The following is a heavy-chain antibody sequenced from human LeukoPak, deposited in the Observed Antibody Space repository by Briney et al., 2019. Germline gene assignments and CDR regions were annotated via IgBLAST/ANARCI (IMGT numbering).Heavy chain of an antibody. J-gene: IGHJ4*02. Sequence: RPGGSLRLSCAASGFTVSSSYMDWVGQAPGKGREWVSFFYIGDSTYYAESVRGRFTISRDNSKNTLYLLMNSLIPEDTAMYYCAREVVSSPSYFDSWGQGTLVTVSS. CDR3: AREVVSSPSYFDS. V-gene: IGHV3-53*01. D-gene: IGHD2-15*01. CDR2: FYIGDST. CDR1: GFTVSSSY.